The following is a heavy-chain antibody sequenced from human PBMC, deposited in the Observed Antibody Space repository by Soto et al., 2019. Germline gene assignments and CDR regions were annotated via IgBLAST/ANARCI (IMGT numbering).Heavy chain of an antibody. Sequence: QVQLVESGGGVVQPGRSLRLSCAASGFTFSSYGMHWVRQAPGKGLEWVAVISYDGSNKYYADSVKGRFTISRDNSKNTLYLQMNSLRADDTAVYYCAKDRGSTMVRGVRGGIDVLGQGTTVTVSS. CDR3: AKDRGSTMVRGVRGGIDV. CDR1: GFTFSSYG. D-gene: IGHD3-10*01. V-gene: IGHV3-30*18. CDR2: ISYDGSNK. J-gene: IGHJ6*02.